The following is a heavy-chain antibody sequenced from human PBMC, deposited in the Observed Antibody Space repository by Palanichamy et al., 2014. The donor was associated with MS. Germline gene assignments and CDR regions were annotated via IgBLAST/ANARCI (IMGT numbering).Heavy chain of an antibody. CDR2: INAGSGDT. Sequence: QVQLLQSGAEVKKPGASVRISCKASEYTFTSYAMHWVRQAPGQSLEWMGLINAGSGDTKYSQKFQARVTLARDTSASTAYMELRSLKSEDTAVYYCARGDWYVSDWTLFDSWGQGTLVTVSS. J-gene: IGHJ4*02. CDR3: ARGDWYVSDWTLFDS. V-gene: IGHV1-3*01. D-gene: IGHD6-19*01. CDR1: EYTFTSYA.